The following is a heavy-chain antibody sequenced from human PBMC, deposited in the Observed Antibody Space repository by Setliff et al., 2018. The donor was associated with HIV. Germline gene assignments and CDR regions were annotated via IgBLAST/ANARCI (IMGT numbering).Heavy chain of an antibody. CDR2: IYYSGST. D-gene: IGHD6-13*01. CDR3: ARHVPRSSRIDY. CDR1: GGSISSSSSY. Sequence: SETLSLTCIVSGGSISSSSSYWGWIRQPPGKGLEWIGNIYYSGSTDYNPSLKSRVAISVDTSKNHFSLKLTSMTAADTSVYYCARHVPRSSRIDYWGQGTLVTVSS. V-gene: IGHV4-39*01. J-gene: IGHJ4*02.